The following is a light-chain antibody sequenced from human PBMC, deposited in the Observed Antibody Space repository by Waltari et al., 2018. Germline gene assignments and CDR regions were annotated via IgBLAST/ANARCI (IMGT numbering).Light chain of an antibody. CDR1: KA. CDR3: QVWDSHTVV. V-gene: IGLV3-21*02. J-gene: IGLJ2*01. Sequence: KAVHWYQRKAGQAPLLVLHDDDTRPSGIPDRFSGTNSGDTATLTISGVEAEDEADYFCQVWDSHTVVFGGGTNLTVL. CDR2: DDD.